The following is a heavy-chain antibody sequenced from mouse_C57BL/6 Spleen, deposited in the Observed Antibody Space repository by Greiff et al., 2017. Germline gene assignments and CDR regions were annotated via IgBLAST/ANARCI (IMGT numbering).Heavy chain of an antibody. D-gene: IGHD1-1*01. CDR2: IYPGSGST. CDR3: ARGYYGSSYDFDY. Sequence: QVQLQQPGAELVKPGASVKMSCKASGYTFTSYWITWVKQRPGQGLEWIGDIYPGSGSTNYNEKFKSKATLTVDTSSSTAYMQLSSLTSEDSAVYYCARGYYGSSYDFDYWGQGTSVTVSS. J-gene: IGHJ2*02. V-gene: IGHV1-55*01. CDR1: GYTFTSYW.